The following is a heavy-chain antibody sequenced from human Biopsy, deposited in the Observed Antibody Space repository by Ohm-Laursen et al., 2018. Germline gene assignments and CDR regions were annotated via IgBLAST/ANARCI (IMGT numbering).Heavy chain of an antibody. Sequence: SDTLSLTCTVSGDSIRNCYWSWIRQAAGKGLEWIGRIYPGGGTIYNPSLKSRVTMSVDTSKNHFSLNLNSVTAADTAVYYCAGIVLGPTNDAFDIWGQGTMVTVSS. J-gene: IGHJ3*02. V-gene: IGHV4-4*07. CDR2: IYPGGGT. CDR1: GDSIRNCY. D-gene: IGHD1-26*01. CDR3: AGIVLGPTNDAFDI.